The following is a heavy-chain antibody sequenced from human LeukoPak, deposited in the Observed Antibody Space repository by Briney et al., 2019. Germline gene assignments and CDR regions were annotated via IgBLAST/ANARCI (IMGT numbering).Heavy chain of an antibody. Sequence: SETLSLTCAVYGGSFSGYYWSWIRQPPGKGLEWIGEINHGGSTNYNPSLKSRVTISVDTSKNQFSLKLSSVTAADTAVYYCARAAAIVRYFHNWGQGTLVTVSS. CDR3: ARAAAIVRYFHN. V-gene: IGHV4-34*01. CDR1: GGSFSGYY. J-gene: IGHJ1*01. D-gene: IGHD2-21*01. CDR2: INHGGST.